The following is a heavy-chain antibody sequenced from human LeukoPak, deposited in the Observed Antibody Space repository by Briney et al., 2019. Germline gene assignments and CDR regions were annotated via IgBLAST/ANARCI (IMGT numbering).Heavy chain of an antibody. CDR2: ISHSGST. D-gene: IGHD2-2*02. J-gene: IGHJ4*02. V-gene: IGHV4-34*01. CDR1: GGSFSGYY. CDR3: ARKGGYCSSTSCYTFRNYFDY. Sequence: SETLSLTCGVYGGSFSGYYWSWIRQPPGKGLEWIGEISHSGSTNYNPTLKNRVTISIDTSNTQFSLSLTSVTAADTAVYYCARKGGYCSSTSCYTFRNYFDYWGQGTLVTVSS.